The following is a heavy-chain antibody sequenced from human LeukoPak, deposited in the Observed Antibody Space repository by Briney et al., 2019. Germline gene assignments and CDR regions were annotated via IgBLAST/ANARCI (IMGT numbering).Heavy chain of an antibody. CDR2: ISSSSSYM. CDR3: ARESRWIQLWLQRPYYYYYYMDV. V-gene: IGHV3-21*01. J-gene: IGHJ6*03. CDR1: GLSFSSFA. Sequence: PGGSLRLSCAASGLSFSSFAMSWVRQGPGKGLEWVSSISSSSSYMYYADSVKGRFTISRDNAKNSLYLQMNSLRAADTAVYYCARESRWIQLWLQRPYYYYYYMDVWGKGTTVTVSS. D-gene: IGHD5-18*01.